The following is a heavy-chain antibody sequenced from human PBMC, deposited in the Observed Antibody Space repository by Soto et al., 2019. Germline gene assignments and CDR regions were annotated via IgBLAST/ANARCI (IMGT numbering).Heavy chain of an antibody. V-gene: IGHV3-73*01. Sequence: PGGSLRLSCSASGFTFGASALQWARQASGKGLEWLGRIGSRGETYATTYAASVKGRFTISRDDSKNTAYLQMNSLKTEDTAVYYGARPIAGAGLPFDNWGKGTLVTVPS. CDR1: GFTFGASA. D-gene: IGHD6-13*01. J-gene: IGHJ4*02. CDR3: ARPIAGAGLPFDN. CDR2: IGSRGETYAT.